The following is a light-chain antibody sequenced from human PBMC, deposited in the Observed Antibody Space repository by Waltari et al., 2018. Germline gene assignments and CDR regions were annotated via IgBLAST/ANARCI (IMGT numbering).Light chain of an antibody. CDR3: QQYLSSPLT. CDR1: QSVLSTSNKTY. V-gene: IGKV4-1*01. Sequence: DIVMTQSPDSLAVSLGERATINCKSSQSVLSTSNKTYLAWYQHKPGQPPKVLIYWASTRESGVTERFSGSGSRTDFILTLSSLQAEDVAVYHCQQYLSSPLTFGGGTKVEIK. CDR2: WAS. J-gene: IGKJ4*01.